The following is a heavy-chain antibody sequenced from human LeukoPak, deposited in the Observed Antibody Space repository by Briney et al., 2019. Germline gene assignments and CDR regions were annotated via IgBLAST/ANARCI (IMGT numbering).Heavy chain of an antibody. CDR2: ISYDGSNK. CDR1: GFTFSSYG. V-gene: IGHV3-30*18. Sequence: GGSLRLSCAASGFTFSSYGMSWVRQAPGKGREWVAVISYDGSNKYYADSVKGRFTISRDNSKNTLYLQMNSLRAEDTAVYYCAKDRGSWSYGGFDYWGQGILVTVSS. D-gene: IGHD1-26*01. CDR3: AKDRGSWSYGGFDY. J-gene: IGHJ4*02.